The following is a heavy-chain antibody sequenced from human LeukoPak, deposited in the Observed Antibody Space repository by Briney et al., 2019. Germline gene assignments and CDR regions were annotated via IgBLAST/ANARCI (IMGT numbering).Heavy chain of an antibody. CDR1: GYPFTSYD. CDR2: MNPNTDNT. V-gene: IGHV1-8*01. Sequence: GASVKVSCKASGYPFTSYDINWVRQATGQGLEWMGWMNPNTDNTDYAEKFRDRVAMTRNTSISTAYMELSSLRSEDTAVYYCARGSRGNAYSSAWGQGTLVIVSS. CDR3: ARGSRGNAYSSA. D-gene: IGHD6-19*01. J-gene: IGHJ5*02.